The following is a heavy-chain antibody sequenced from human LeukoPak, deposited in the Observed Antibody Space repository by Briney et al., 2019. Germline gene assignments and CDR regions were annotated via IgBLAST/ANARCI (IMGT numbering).Heavy chain of an antibody. V-gene: IGHV1-18*04. CDR2: ISAYNGHT. Sequence: GASVKVSCKATGYNFTSYYVHWVRQAPGQGLEWMGWISAYNGHTNYAHNLQGRVTMTTDTSTSTAYMELRSLRSDDTAVYYCARGPAYCGGDCYFDYWGQGTLVTVSS. CDR3: ARGPAYCGGDCYFDY. J-gene: IGHJ4*02. CDR1: GYNFTSYY. D-gene: IGHD2-21*02.